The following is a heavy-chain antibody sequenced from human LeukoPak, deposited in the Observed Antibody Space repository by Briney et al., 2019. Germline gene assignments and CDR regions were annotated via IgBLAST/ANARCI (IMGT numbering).Heavy chain of an antibody. V-gene: IGHV3-66*01. CDR1: GLNVSSNY. CDR2: IYSGGSGGST. CDR3: ARSNCNSCYRGVWYYFDY. Sequence: HSGGSLRLSCAASGLNVSSNYMSWVRQAPGKGLEWVSVIYSGGSGGSTYYADSVKGRSTISRDNSKNTLFLQMNSLRAEDTAVYYCARSNCNSCYRGVWYYFDYWGQGALVTVSS. D-gene: IGHD1/OR15-1a*01. J-gene: IGHJ4*02.